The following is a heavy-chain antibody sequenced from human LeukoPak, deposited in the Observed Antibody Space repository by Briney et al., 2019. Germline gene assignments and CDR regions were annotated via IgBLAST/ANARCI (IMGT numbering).Heavy chain of an antibody. J-gene: IGHJ3*02. CDR1: GGSIRTYY. V-gene: IGHV4-59*08. D-gene: IGHD1-26*01. CDR2: IYYDVIT. CDR3: ARRAKWDYAFDI. Sequence: PSETLSLTCSVSGGSIRTYYWNWIRQPPGKGLEWMGHIYYDVITKYNPSLKSRVTISADTSKNQVSLKLSSVTAADTAVYYCARRAKWDYAFDIWGQGTMGTVSS.